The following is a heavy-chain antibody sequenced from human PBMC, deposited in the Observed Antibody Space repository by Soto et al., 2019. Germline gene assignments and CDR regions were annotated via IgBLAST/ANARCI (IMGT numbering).Heavy chain of an antibody. CDR3: ARDPIAVPGNDASDV. D-gene: IGHD6-19*01. J-gene: IGHJ3*01. CDR2: IKEDGSDT. V-gene: IGHV3-7*01. CDR1: GFTFSSHW. Sequence: GGSLRLSCTASGFTFSSHWMTWVRQAPGKGLEWVANIKEDGSDTYHVDSVKGRFTISRDNAKNTLYLQMNSLRAEDTAIYYCARDPIAVPGNDASDVWGQGTMVTVSS.